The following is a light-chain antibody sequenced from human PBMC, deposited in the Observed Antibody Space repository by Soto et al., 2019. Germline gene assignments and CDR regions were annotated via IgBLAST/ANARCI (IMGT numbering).Light chain of an antibody. Sequence: QLVLTQPASVSGSPGQSITISCTGTSNDIGANNYVSWYQHHPGKAPKILIYEAANRPSGVSHRFSGSKSANTASLTISGLQAEDEADYFCTSYTSTTTLVFGGGTKVTVL. CDR3: TSYTSTTTLV. V-gene: IGLV2-14*01. CDR1: SNDIGANNY. J-gene: IGLJ2*01. CDR2: EAA.